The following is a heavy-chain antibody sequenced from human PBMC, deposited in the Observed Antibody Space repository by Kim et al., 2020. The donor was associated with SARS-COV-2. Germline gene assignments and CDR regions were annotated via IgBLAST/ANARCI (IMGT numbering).Heavy chain of an antibody. Sequence: KTKANQKSQDRVPITRDTSANTAYMDLRSLTFEDTAIYYCARDMNPTVYDYWGQGTLVTVSS. CDR3: ARDMNPTVYDY. V-gene: IGHV1-3*01. J-gene: IGHJ4*02. CDR2: KT. D-gene: IGHD4-4*01.